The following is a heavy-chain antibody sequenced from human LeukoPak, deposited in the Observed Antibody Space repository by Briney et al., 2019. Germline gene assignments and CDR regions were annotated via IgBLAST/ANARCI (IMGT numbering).Heavy chain of an antibody. CDR1: GFTFSSYA. CDR2: ISGSGDNT. V-gene: IGHV3-23*01. D-gene: IGHD3-22*01. Sequence: GGSLRLSCAASGFTFSSYALSWVRQGPGKGLEWVSHISGSGDNTYYADSVKGRFTISRDNSKNTLYLQMNSLRAEDTAVFYCAEVATKGDYYDSSGYSLDYWGQGTLVTVSS. J-gene: IGHJ4*02. CDR3: AEVATKGDYYDSSGYSLDY.